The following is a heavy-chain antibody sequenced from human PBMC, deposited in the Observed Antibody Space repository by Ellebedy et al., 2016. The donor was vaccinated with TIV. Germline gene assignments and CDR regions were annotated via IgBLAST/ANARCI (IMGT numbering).Heavy chain of an antibody. CDR1: GYTFTSYA. D-gene: IGHD3-22*01. CDR3: VVGGDYYDSSGYITLDD. Sequence: SVKVSXXASGYTFTSYAISWVRQAPGQGLEWMGGIIPIFGTANYAQKFQGRVTITADESTSTAYMELSSLRSEDTAVYYCVVGGDYYDSSGYITLDDWGQGTLVTVSS. V-gene: IGHV1-69*13. CDR2: IIPIFGTA. J-gene: IGHJ4*02.